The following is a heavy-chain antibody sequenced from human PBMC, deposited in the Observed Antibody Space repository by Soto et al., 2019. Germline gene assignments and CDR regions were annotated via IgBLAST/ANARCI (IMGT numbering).Heavy chain of an antibody. J-gene: IGHJ6*02. CDR1: GYTFTSYD. CDR2: MNPNSGNT. D-gene: IGHD3-3*01. V-gene: IGHV1-8*01. Sequence: QVQLVQSGAEVKKPGASVKVSCKASGYTFTSYDINWVRQATGQGLEWMGWMNPNSGNTGYAQKFQGRVTMTRNTSISTAYMELSSLRSEDTAVYYCARGEYYDFWSGYPDYYYGMDVWGQGTTVTVSS. CDR3: ARGEYYDFWSGYPDYYYGMDV.